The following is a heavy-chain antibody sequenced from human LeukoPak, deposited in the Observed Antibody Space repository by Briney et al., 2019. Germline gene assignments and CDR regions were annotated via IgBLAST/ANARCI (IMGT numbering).Heavy chain of an antibody. CDR2: ISAYSGDK. D-gene: IGHD3-22*01. CDR1: GCTFNNYG. V-gene: IGHV1-18*01. J-gene: IGHJ3*01. CDR3: ARASASPTNSNSYYFETTKKNAFDF. Sequence: GTSVKVSCKASGCTFNNYGITWVLQAPGQGLEWIGWISAYSGDKNYAQNLQGRVTMTTDTSASTAYMELRSLSSDDTAVYYCARASASPTNSNSYYFETTKKNAFDFWGQGAMVTVSS.